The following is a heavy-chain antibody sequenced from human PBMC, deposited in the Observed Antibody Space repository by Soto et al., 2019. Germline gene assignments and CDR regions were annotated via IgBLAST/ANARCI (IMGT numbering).Heavy chain of an antibody. Sequence: SETLSLTCTVSGGSVSSGSYYWSWIRQPPGKGLEWIGYIYYSGSTNHNPSLKSRVTISVDTSKNQFSLKLSSVTAADTAVYYCARGRSSSWQYYFDYWGQGTLVTISS. J-gene: IGHJ4*02. CDR2: IYYSGST. CDR1: GGSVSSGSYY. CDR3: ARGRSSSWQYYFDY. D-gene: IGHD6-13*01. V-gene: IGHV4-61*01.